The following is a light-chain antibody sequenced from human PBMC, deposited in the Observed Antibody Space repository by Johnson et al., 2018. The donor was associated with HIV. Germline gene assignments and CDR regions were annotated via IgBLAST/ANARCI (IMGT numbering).Light chain of an antibody. Sequence: QSVLTQPPSVSAAPGQKVTISCSGSSSNIGNNYVSWYQQLPGTAPKLLIYVNNKRPSGIPDRFSGSKSGASATLGITGLQTGDEADYYCGTWDSSLSAGVFGTGTTVTVL. CDR3: GTWDSSLSAGV. CDR1: SSNIGNNY. CDR2: VNN. J-gene: IGLJ1*01. V-gene: IGLV1-51*01.